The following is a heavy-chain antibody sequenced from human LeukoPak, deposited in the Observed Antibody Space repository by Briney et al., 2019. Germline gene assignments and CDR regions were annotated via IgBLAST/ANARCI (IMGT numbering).Heavy chain of an antibody. CDR1: GFTFNSYS. CDR2: ISSSSGTI. Sequence: GGSLRLSCAASGFTFNSYSMNWVRQAPGKGLEWISYISSSSGTIYYADSVKGRFTISRDNAKNSLYLQMNSLRAEDTAVYYCARDLGSPASLGFDYWGQGTLVTVSS. D-gene: IGHD3-16*01. CDR3: ARDLGSPASLGFDY. J-gene: IGHJ4*02. V-gene: IGHV3-48*01.